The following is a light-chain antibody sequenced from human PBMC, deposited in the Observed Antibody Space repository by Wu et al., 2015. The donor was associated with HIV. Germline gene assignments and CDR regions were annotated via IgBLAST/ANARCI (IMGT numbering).Light chain of an antibody. V-gene: IGKV3-11*01. CDR2: DTS. J-gene: IGKJ5*01. CDR1: QTVSDSY. Sequence: EIVLTQSPDTLSLSPGERATLSCRASQTVSDSYLAWYQQKPGQSPRLLIYDTSSRATGVPARFSGSASGTDFTLTISSLEPEDSAIYYCQQRTNWPLISFGPGTRLEIK. CDR3: QQRTNWPLIS.